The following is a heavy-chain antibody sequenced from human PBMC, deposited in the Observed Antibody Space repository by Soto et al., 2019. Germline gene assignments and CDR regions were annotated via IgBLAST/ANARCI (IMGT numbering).Heavy chain of an antibody. CDR2: ISGSGGST. V-gene: IGHV3-23*01. D-gene: IGHD2-2*01. CDR3: ASLPFPLGYCSSTSCFEGNNWFDP. CDR1: GFTFSSYA. Sequence: PGESLKISCAASGFTFSSYAMSWVRQAPGKGLEWVSAISGSGGSTYYADSVKGRFTISRDNSKNTLYLQMNSLRAEDTAVYYCASLPFPLGYCSSTSCFEGNNWFDPWGQGTLVTVSS. J-gene: IGHJ5*02.